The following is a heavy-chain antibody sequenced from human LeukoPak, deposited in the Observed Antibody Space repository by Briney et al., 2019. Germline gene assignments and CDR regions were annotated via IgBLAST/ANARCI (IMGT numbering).Heavy chain of an antibody. V-gene: IGHV1-18*01. D-gene: IGHD2-2*01. CDR2: ISAYNGNT. Sequence: GASVKVSCKASGYIFTTYGISWVRQAPGQGLEWMGWISAYNGNTNYAQKLQGRVTMTTDTSASTAYIELRSLRSEDTAMYYCARGSTSDWPLDHWGQETLVTISS. CDR1: GYIFTTYG. J-gene: IGHJ4*02. CDR3: ARGSTSDWPLDH.